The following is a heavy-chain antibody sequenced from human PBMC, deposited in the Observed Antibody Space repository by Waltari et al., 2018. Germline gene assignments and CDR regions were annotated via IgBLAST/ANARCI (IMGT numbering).Heavy chain of an antibody. V-gene: IGHV3-21*01. CDR2: ISSSSSYI. J-gene: IGHJ6*03. CDR1: GFTFSSYS. CDR3: ARDPLRAGATFSYMDV. D-gene: IGHD1-26*01. Sequence: EVQLVESGGGLVKPGGSLRLSCAASGFTFSSYSMNWVRQAPGKGLEWVSSISSSSSYIYYADSVKGRFTISRDNAKNSLYLQMNSLRAEDTAVYYCARDPLRAGATFSYMDVWGKGTTVTVSS.